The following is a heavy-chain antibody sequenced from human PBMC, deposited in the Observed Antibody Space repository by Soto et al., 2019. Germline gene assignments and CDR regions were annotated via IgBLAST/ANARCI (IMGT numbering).Heavy chain of an antibody. V-gene: IGHV1-46*01. Sequence: ASVKVSCKASGYTFTSYYMHWVRQAPGQGLEWMGIINPSGGSTSYAQKFQGRVTMTRDTSTSTVYMELSSLRSEDTAVYYCARSGFITITAWGMDVWGKGTTVTVSS. D-gene: IGHD3-3*01. J-gene: IGHJ6*04. CDR1: GYTFTSYY. CDR2: INPSGGST. CDR3: ARSGFITITAWGMDV.